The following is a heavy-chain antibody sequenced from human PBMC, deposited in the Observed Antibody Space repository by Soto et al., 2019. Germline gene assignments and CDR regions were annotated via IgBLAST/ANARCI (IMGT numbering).Heavy chain of an antibody. CDR1: GFTFSSYS. Sequence: EVQLVESGGGLVKPGGSLRLSCAASGFTFSSYSMNWVRQAPRKGLEWVSSISTIYYADSVKGRFTISRDNAKNSLYLQMNSLRAEDTAVYYCARDGGSYYFDYWGQGTLVTVSS. CDR2: ISTI. D-gene: IGHD1-26*01. J-gene: IGHJ4*02. V-gene: IGHV3-21*01. CDR3: ARDGGSYYFDY.